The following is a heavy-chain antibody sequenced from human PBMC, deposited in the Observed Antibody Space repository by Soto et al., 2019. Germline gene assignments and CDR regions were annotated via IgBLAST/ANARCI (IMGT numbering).Heavy chain of an antibody. Sequence: QVQLQESGPGLVKPSETLSLTCTVSGGSISSYYWSWIRQPPGKGLEWIGYIYYSGSTNYNPSLKSRVTISVDTSKNQFSLKLSSVTAADTAVYYCARSRGELPWFDPWGQGTLVTVSS. CDR1: GGSISSYY. J-gene: IGHJ5*02. CDR2: IYYSGST. V-gene: IGHV4-59*01. CDR3: ARSRGELPWFDP. D-gene: IGHD1-26*01.